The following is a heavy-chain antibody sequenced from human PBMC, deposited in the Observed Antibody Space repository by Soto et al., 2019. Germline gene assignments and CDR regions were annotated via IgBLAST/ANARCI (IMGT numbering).Heavy chain of an antibody. D-gene: IGHD5-18*01. CDR3: TTDPLQLWPPYYYYGMDV. CDR2: IKSKTDGGTT. Sequence: GGSLRLSCAASGFTFSNAWMSWVRQAPGKGLEWVGRIKSKTDGGTTDYAAPVKGRFTISRDDSKNTLYLQMNSLKTEDTAVYYCTTDPLQLWPPYYYYGMDVWGQGTTVTVS. V-gene: IGHV3-15*01. CDR1: GFTFSNAW. J-gene: IGHJ6*02.